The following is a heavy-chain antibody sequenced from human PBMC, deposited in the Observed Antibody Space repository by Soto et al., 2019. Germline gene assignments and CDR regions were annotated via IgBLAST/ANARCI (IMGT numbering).Heavy chain of an antibody. CDR3: AKDRGSWDYYYGMDA. D-gene: IGHD3-10*01. CDR2: ISADGRKT. CDR1: GFTFSAFG. J-gene: IGHJ6*02. V-gene: IGHV3-30*13. Sequence: QLQLLQSGGGVVQPGRSLRLSCVASGFTFSAFGMHWVRQAPGKGLEWVAVISADGRKTFYADSVKGRFTISRDSPHNGLFLDLSSLRGDDTAVYFCAKDRGSWDYYYGMDAWGQGTTVTVSS.